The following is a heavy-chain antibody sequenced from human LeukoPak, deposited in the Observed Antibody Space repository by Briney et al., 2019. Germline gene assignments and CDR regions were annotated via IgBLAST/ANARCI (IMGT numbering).Heavy chain of an antibody. CDR3: ARGGQLEEFDY. CDR1: EFTFTSFR. J-gene: IGHJ4*02. V-gene: IGHV3-21*01. Sequence: GGSRRPSGAVSEFTFTSFRMTGAGQVQGGGLEWVSSINSGSDKYYIDSVKGRFTISRDNAKDSLYLQMNSLRVEDTAVYYCARGGQLEEFDYWGQGIMVTVSS. CDR2: INSGSDK. D-gene: IGHD6-13*01.